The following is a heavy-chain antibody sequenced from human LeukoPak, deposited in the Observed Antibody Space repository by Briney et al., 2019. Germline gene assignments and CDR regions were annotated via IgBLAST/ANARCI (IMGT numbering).Heavy chain of an antibody. D-gene: IGHD3-16*01. V-gene: IGHV3-7*03. CDR2: IKHDGSET. CDR1: GFTFSSYW. Sequence: PGGSLRLSCGASGFTFSSYWMTWIRQAPGKGPEWVAYIKHDGSETNYVDSVKGRFTVSRDNVKNSLYLQMNSLRADDTAVYYCSATSGRTGGNSWGQGALVTVSS. J-gene: IGHJ4*02. CDR3: SATSGRTGGNS.